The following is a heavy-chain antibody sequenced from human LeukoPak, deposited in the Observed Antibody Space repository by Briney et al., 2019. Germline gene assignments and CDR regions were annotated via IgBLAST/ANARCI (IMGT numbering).Heavy chain of an antibody. D-gene: IGHD3-10*01. V-gene: IGHV1-2*02. Sequence: GASVKVSCKASGYTFTGYYMYWVRQAPGQGLEWMGWINPNSGGTSYAQKFQGRVTMTRDTSISTAYMELSRLRSDDTAVYYCAICGDEMMVGPCAGDYWGQGTLVTVSS. CDR3: AICGDEMMVGPCAGDY. CDR1: GYTFTGYY. CDR2: INPNSGGT. J-gene: IGHJ4*02.